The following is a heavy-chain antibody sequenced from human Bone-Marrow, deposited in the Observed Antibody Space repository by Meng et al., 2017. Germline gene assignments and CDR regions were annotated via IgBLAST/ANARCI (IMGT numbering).Heavy chain of an antibody. Sequence: QVQLQESGPGLVRPSGTQSLTYAVSGGSISSDHWWSWVRQSPGKWLEWIGEIYHDGSAHYNPSLKSRVTISVDRAKNQFSLTLTSVTAADTAVYYCTRNEYYCLGYWDQGTLVTVSS. CDR2: IYHDGSA. V-gene: IGHV4-4*02. CDR3: TRNEYYCLGY. J-gene: IGHJ4*02. CDR1: GGSISSDHW. D-gene: IGHD3-16*01.